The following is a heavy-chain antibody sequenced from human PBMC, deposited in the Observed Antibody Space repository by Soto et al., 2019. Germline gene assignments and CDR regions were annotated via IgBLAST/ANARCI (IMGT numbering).Heavy chain of an antibody. CDR1: GYTFTSYW. CDR3: ARDFDSSGNYYAGGAFDF. D-gene: IGHD3-22*01. V-gene: IGHV1-18*04. Sequence: ASVKVSCKASGYTFTSYWISWVRQAPGQGPEWMGWISAYKGTTHYTQNLQGRVTVTTDTSTSTAHMELRSLRSDDTAVYYCARDFDSSGNYYAGGAFDFWGQGTLVTVSS. J-gene: IGHJ3*01. CDR2: ISAYKGTT.